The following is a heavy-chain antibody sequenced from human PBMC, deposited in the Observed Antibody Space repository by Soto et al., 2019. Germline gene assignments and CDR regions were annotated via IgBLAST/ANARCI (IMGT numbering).Heavy chain of an antibody. CDR3: ARGIYYDFWSGYPGYFDY. J-gene: IGHJ4*02. V-gene: IGHV4-59*12. CDR1: GGSISSYY. D-gene: IGHD3-3*01. CDR2: IYYSGST. Sequence: NPSETLSLTCTVSGGSISSYYWSWIRQPPGKGLEWIGYIYYSGSTYYNPSLKSRVTISVDTSKNQFSLKLSSVTAADTAVYYCARGIYYDFWSGYPGYFDYWGQGTLVTVSS.